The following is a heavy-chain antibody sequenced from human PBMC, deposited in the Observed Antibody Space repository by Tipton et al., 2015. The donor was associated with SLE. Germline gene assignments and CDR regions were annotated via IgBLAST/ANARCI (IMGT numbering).Heavy chain of an antibody. CDR3: AKARSVDRVNSNYFDY. D-gene: IGHD4-11*01. CDR2: ISGSGGST. Sequence: SLRLSCAASGFTFSDYYMSWVRQAPGKGLEWVSAISGSGGSTYYANSVKGRFTISRDNSKNTLYLQMNSLRAEDTAVYYCAKARSVDRVNSNYFDYWGQGTLVTVSS. V-gene: IGHV3-23*01. CDR1: GFTFSDYY. J-gene: IGHJ4*02.